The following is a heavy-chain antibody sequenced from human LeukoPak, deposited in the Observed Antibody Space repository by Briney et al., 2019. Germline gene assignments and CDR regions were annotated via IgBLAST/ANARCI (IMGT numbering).Heavy chain of an antibody. J-gene: IGHJ4*02. CDR2: ISWNSGSI. CDR3: ARKGLPDY. Sequence: GRSLRLSCAASGFTFDDYAMHWVRQAPGKGLEWVSGISWNSGSIGYADSVKGRFTISRDNAKNSLYLQMNSLTAEDTAVYYCARKGLPDYWGQGTPVTVSS. CDR1: GFTFDDYA. V-gene: IGHV3-9*01.